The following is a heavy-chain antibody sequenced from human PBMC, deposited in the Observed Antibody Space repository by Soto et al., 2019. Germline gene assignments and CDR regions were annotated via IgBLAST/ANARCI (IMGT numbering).Heavy chain of an antibody. J-gene: IGHJ4*02. V-gene: IGHV3-23*01. Sequence: GSLGLSCAASGFTFSTYAISWVRQAPGKGVEWVSAISGDGSSTYFADSGKGRFTISRDNSKNTLYLQMNSLRAEDTAVYYCAKDWEFDWPNYYFDYWGQGTLVTVSS. D-gene: IGHD3-9*01. CDR1: GFTFSTYA. CDR2: ISGDGSST. CDR3: AKDWEFDWPNYYFDY.